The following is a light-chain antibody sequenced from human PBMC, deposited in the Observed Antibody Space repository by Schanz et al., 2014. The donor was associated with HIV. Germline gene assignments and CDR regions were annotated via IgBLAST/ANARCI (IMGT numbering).Light chain of an antibody. CDR2: WAS. CDR1: QSVLYSSNNKNY. CDR3: QQYHSDPIT. V-gene: IGKV4-1*01. Sequence: DIVMTQSPDSLAVSLGERATINCRSSQSVLYSSNNKNYLAWFKQKPGQPPQLLIYWASIRESGVPERFRGSGSGTDFTLTISSLQAEDVAVYYCQQYHSDPITFGQGTRLEIK. J-gene: IGKJ5*01.